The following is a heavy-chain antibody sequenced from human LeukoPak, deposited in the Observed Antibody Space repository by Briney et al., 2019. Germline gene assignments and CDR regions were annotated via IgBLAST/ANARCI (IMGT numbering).Heavy chain of an antibody. CDR3: ARSQLQFCSTTSCYVFDS. V-gene: IGHV3-30*19. CDR1: GFTFRSYG. J-gene: IGHJ4*02. CDR2: ISFDESDK. D-gene: IGHD2-2*01. Sequence: PGRSLRLSCATSGFTFRSYGMHWVRQAPGKGLEWLAVISFDESDKYYADSVKGRFTISTDISKNTLHLEMNSLGADDTAMYYCARSQLQFCSTTSCYVFDSWGQGTLVTVSS.